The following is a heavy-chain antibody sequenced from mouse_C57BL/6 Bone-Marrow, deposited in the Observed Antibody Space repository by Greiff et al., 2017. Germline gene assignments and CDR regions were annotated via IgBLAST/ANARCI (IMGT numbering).Heavy chain of an antibody. CDR1: GYTFTSYG. V-gene: IGHV1-81*01. Sequence: LQESGAELARPGASVKLSCKASGYTFTSYGISWVKQRTGQGLEWIGEIYPRSGNTYYNEKFKGKATLTADKSSSTAYMELRSLTSEDSAVYFCARGKAYYSKTWFAYWGQGTLVTVSA. D-gene: IGHD2-5*01. J-gene: IGHJ3*01. CDR3: ARGKAYYSKTWFAY. CDR2: IYPRSGNT.